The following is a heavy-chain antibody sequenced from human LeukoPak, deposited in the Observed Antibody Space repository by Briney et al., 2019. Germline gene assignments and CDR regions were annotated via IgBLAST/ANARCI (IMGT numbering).Heavy chain of an antibody. Sequence: SETLSLTCTVSGGSISGYYWSWIRQPPGKGLEWIGFIDYSGNTNYNPPLKTRVTISLDMSKNQFSLKLTSVTAADTGVYYCAATGREHSYASGTYLRIDPWGQGTLVTVSS. CDR2: IDYSGNT. V-gene: IGHV4-59*08. J-gene: IGHJ5*02. D-gene: IGHD3-10*01. CDR1: GGSISGYY. CDR3: AATGREHSYASGTYLRIDP.